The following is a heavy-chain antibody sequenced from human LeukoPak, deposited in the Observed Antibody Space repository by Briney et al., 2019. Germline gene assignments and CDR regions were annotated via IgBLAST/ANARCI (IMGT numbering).Heavy chain of an antibody. V-gene: IGHV4-34*01. D-gene: IGHD6-19*01. CDR3: AREKARYSSGWYLDY. Sequence: SETLSLTCAVYGGSFSGYYWSWIRQPPGKGLEWIGEINHSGSTNYDPSLKSRVTISVDTSKNQFSLKLSSVTAADTAVYYCAREKARYSSGWYLDYWGQGTLVTVSS. J-gene: IGHJ4*02. CDR2: INHSGST. CDR1: GGSFSGYY.